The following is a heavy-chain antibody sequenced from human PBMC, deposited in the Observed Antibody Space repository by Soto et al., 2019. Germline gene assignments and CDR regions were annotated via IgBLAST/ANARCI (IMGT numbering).Heavy chain of an antibody. CDR1: GFTFSSYS. CDR2: IGISSTYT. CDR3: ARITNYGYGIHDY. J-gene: IGHJ4*02. Sequence: EVQLVESGGGLVKPGGSLRLSCAASGFTFSSYSMNWVRQAPGQGLEWVSSIGISSTYTKYADSVKGRFTISRDNARNSLCLQMNSLRAEDTAVYYCARITNYGYGIHDYWGQGTLVTVSS. V-gene: IGHV3-21*01. D-gene: IGHD5-18*01.